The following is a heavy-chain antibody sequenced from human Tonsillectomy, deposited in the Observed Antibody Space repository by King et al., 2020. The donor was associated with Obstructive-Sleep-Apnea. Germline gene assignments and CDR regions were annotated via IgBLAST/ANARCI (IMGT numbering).Heavy chain of an antibody. CDR3: ARDYYDRFFDI. CDR1: GFTVSSNY. Sequence: QLVQSGRGLVKPGGSLRLSCAASGFTVSSNYMSWVRQAPGKGLEWVSVIYSGGSTCYADSVKGRFTISRNNSKNTLYLQMNSLRAEDTAVYYCARDYYDRFFDIWGQGTMVTVSS. CDR2: IYSGGST. J-gene: IGHJ3*02. D-gene: IGHD3-22*01. V-gene: IGHV3-53*04.